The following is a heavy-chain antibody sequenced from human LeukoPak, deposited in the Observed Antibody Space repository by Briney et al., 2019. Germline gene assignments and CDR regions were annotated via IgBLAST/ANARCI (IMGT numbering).Heavy chain of an antibody. Sequence: PSETLSLTCTVSGGSIRGYYWSWIRQPPGKGLEWIGEINHTGSTSYNPSLKSRVTISVDTSKNQFSLKLSSVTAADTAVYFCARRSHYSGWYVWGQGTLVTVSS. CDR3: ARRSHYSGWYV. V-gene: IGHV4-34*01. D-gene: IGHD6-19*01. CDR1: GGSIRGYY. CDR2: INHTGST. J-gene: IGHJ1*01.